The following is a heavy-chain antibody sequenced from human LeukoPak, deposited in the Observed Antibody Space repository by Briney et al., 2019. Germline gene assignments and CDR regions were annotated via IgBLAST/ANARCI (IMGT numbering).Heavy chain of an antibody. CDR2: ILPSFGAT. J-gene: IGHJ6*02. CDR1: GGTFGSYA. CDR3: ARPLNTMVRGITTATDFFSYAMDV. V-gene: IGHV1-69*13. Sequence: SVKVSCKASGGTFGSYAISWVRQAPGQGLEWMGGILPSFGATKYSQKFQDRVTITADVSTTTVYMDLTSLSSEDTALYYCARPLNTMVRGITTATDFFSYAMDVWGQGTTITVSS. D-gene: IGHD3-10*01.